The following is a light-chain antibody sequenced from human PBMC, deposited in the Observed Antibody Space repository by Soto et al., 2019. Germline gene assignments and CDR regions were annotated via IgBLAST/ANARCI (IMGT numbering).Light chain of an antibody. CDR3: HQYYSYPLT. CDR1: QGISSY. CDR2: AAY. J-gene: IGKJ4*01. V-gene: IGKV1-8*01. Sequence: AIRMTQSPSSLAASTGDRVTITCRARQGISSYLAWYQQTPGQAPKLLIYAAYTLHSGVPSRFSGSGSGTDFTLTISCLQSEDFATYYCHQYYSYPLTFGGGTKVDI.